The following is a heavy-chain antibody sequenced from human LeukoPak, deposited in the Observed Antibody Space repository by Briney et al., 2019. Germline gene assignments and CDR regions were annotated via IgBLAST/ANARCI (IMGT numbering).Heavy chain of an antibody. J-gene: IGHJ5*02. CDR2: IYYSGST. D-gene: IGHD6-6*01. CDR3: ARGRYSSSFWFDP. V-gene: IGHV4-31*03. CDR1: GGSISSGGYY. Sequence: SQTLSLTCTVSGGSISSGGYYWSWIRQHPGKGLEWVGYIYYSGSTYYNPSLTSRVTISVDTSKNQFSLKLSSVTAADTAVYYCARGRYSSSFWFDPWGQGTLVTVSS.